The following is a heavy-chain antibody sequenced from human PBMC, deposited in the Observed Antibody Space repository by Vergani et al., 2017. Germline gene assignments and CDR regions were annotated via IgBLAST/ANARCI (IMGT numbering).Heavy chain of an antibody. CDR3: AKSGGSGKAFDY. CDR1: GFTVSSNY. Sequence: VQLVESGGGLVQPGGSLRLSCAASGFTVSSNYMSWVRQAPGKGLEWVAVISYDGSNKYYADSVKGRFTISRDNSKNTLYLQMNSLRAEDTAVYYCAKSGGSGKAFDYWGQGTLVTVSS. V-gene: IGHV3-30*18. J-gene: IGHJ4*02. CDR2: ISYDGSNK. D-gene: IGHD3-10*01.